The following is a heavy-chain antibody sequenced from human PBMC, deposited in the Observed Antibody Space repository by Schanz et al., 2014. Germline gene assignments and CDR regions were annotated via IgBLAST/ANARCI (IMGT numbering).Heavy chain of an antibody. CDR2: ISSSGSYI. CDR3: ARDSRPNYDFLTAYYSIDY. J-gene: IGHJ4*02. Sequence: EVHLVESGGGLVKRGGSLRLSCAASGFTISSYSMNWVRQAPGKGLVWVSSISSSGSYIHYADSVKGRFTISRDNAKNTLYLQMNSLRAEDTAVYYCARDSRPNYDFLTAYYSIDYWGQGTLVTVSS. D-gene: IGHD3-9*01. V-gene: IGHV3-21*01. CDR1: GFTISSYS.